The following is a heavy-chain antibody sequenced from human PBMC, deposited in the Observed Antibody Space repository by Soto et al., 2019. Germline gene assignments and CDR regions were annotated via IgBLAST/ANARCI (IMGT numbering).Heavy chain of an antibody. V-gene: IGHV4-34*01. CDR3: ARGQEYYGSGSYYISNGWFDP. Sequence: QVQLQQWGAGLLKPSETLSLTCAVYGGSFSGYYWSWIRQPPGKGLEWIGEINHSGSTNYNPSLKSRVPLSVDTSKNQFSLKLSSVTAADTAVYYCARGQEYYGSGSYYISNGWFDPWGQGTLVTVSS. CDR2: INHSGST. CDR1: GGSFSGYY. J-gene: IGHJ5*02. D-gene: IGHD3-10*01.